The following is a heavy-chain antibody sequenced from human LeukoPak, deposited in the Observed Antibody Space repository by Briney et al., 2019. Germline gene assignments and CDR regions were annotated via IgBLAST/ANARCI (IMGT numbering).Heavy chain of an antibody. Sequence: PGGSLRLSCAASGFTFSSYSMNWVRQAPGKGLEWVSYISSSSSTIYYADSVKGRFTISRDNAKNSLYLQMNSLRAEDTAVYYCARDEGRGEDYDILTEPQADYWGQGTLVTVSS. CDR1: GFTFSSYS. J-gene: IGHJ4*02. CDR2: ISSSSSTI. V-gene: IGHV3-48*01. D-gene: IGHD3-9*01. CDR3: ARDEGRGEDYDILTEPQADY.